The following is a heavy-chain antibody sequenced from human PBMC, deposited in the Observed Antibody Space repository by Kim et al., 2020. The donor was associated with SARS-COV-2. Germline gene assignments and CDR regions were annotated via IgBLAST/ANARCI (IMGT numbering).Heavy chain of an antibody. CDR2: YPVASDT. V-gene: IGHV5-51*01. Sequence: YPVASDTRYSPSCQGPVTISADKSISTAYLQWSSLKASDTAMYYCARIGDYWGQGTLVTVSS. CDR3: ARIGDY. J-gene: IGHJ4*02. D-gene: IGHD2-15*01.